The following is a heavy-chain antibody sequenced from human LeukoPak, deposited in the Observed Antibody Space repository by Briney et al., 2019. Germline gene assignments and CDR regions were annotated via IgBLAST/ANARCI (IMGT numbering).Heavy chain of an antibody. Sequence: SVKVSRKASGGTLSTYAISWVRQAPGQGLEWVGRIVPILGTANYAQNFQGRVTITADRSTTTAYMELSSLRSEDTAVYYCARVPQGSSWPYYFDYWGQGTLVTVSS. CDR1: GGTLSTYA. D-gene: IGHD6-13*01. J-gene: IGHJ4*02. CDR3: ARVPQGSSWPYYFDY. CDR2: IVPILGTA. V-gene: IGHV1-69*04.